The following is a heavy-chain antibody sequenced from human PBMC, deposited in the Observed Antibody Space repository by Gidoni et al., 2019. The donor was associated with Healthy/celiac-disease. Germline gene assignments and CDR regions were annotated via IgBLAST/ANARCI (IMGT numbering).Heavy chain of an antibody. D-gene: IGHD6-13*01. CDR2: INHSGST. CDR1: GGSFSGYY. Sequence: QVQLQQWGAGLLKPSETLSLTCAVYGGSFSGYYWRWIRQPPGKGLEWIGEINHSGSTNYNPSLKSRVTISVDTSKNQFSLKLSSVTAADTAVYYCARGNIAAAKESFDYWGQGTLVTVSS. CDR3: ARGNIAAAKESFDY. J-gene: IGHJ4*02. V-gene: IGHV4-34*01.